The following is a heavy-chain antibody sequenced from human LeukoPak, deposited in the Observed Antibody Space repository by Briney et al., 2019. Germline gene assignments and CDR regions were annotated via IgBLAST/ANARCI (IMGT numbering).Heavy chain of an antibody. CDR2: IYTSGST. CDR3: ARDRDGYGDYDY. V-gene: IGHV4-4*07. D-gene: IGHD4-17*01. Sequence: SETLSLTCTVYGGSFSGYYWSWIRQPAGKGLEWIGRIYTSGSTNYNPSLKSRVTMSVDTSKNQFSLKLSSVTAADTAVYYCARDRDGYGDYDYWGQGTLVTVSS. CDR1: GGSFSGYY. J-gene: IGHJ4*02.